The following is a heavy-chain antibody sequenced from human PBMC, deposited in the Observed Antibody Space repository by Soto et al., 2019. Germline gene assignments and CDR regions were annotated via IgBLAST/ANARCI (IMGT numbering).Heavy chain of an antibody. V-gene: IGHV4-59*12. J-gene: IGHJ4*02. CDR1: GVSFSSYY. D-gene: IGHD1-26*01. CDR2: ISNSGST. Sequence: QVQLQESGPGLVKPSETLSLTCTVSGVSFSSYYWSWIRQPPGKGLEWIGYISNSGSTNYNPSLKGRVTVSVGTSRNQRSLKLGSVTGADTAIYYCARGRSGSFDYWGQGTLVTVSS. CDR3: ARGRSGSFDY.